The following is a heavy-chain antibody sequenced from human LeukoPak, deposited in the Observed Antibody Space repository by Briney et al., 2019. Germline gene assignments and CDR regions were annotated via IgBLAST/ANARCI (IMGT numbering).Heavy chain of an antibody. V-gene: IGHV4-34*01. Sequence: PSETLSLTCAVYGGSFSGYYWSWIRQPPGKGLEWIGEINHSGSTNYNPSLKSRVTISVDTSKNQFSLKLSSVTAADTAVYYCASSPRAPHFDDSSGTRGGYWGQGTLVTVSS. CDR2: INHSGST. CDR1: GGSFSGYY. CDR3: ASSPRAPHFDDSSGTRGGY. J-gene: IGHJ4*02. D-gene: IGHD3-22*01.